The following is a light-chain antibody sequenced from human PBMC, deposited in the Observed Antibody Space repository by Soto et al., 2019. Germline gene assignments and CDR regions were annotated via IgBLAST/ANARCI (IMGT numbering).Light chain of an antibody. V-gene: IGKV3-20*01. CDR2: AAS. J-gene: IGKJ2*01. CDR3: QQYNNWPPYT. Sequence: EIVLTQSPGTLSLSPGERATLSCRASHTISSSYLAWYQQKPGHAPRLLIYAASKRATGIPARFSGSGSGTDFTLTISSLQSEDFAVYYCQQYNNWPPYTFGQGTKVDIK. CDR1: HTISSSY.